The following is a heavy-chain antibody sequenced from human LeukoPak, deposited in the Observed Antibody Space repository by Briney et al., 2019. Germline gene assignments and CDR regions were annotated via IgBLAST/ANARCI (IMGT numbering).Heavy chain of an antibody. Sequence: SETLSLTCTVSGGSVSSGSYYWSWIRQPPGKGLEWIGYIYYSGSTNYNPSLKSRVTISVDTSKNQFSLKLSSVTAADTAVYYCARQVSPIVGASSFDYWGQGTLVTVSS. CDR1: GGSVSSGSYY. V-gene: IGHV4-61*01. J-gene: IGHJ4*02. D-gene: IGHD1-26*01. CDR3: ARQVSPIVGASSFDY. CDR2: IYYSGST.